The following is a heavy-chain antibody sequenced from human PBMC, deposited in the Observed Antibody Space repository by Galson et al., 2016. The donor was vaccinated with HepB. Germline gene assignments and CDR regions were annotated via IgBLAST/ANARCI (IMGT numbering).Heavy chain of an antibody. CDR1: GLSLSTSGVA. CDR2: IYWDDDK. CDR3: AVCSRYYGSGSPYCLFDY. D-gene: IGHD3-10*01. V-gene: IGHV2-5*02. Sequence: PALVKPTQTLTLTCTFSGLSLSTSGVAVGWIRQPPGKALEWLALIYWDDDKRYSPSLKNRLSISTDTSNNQVVFTMPYMDIVDTATFYCAVCSRYYGSGSPYCLFDYWGQGTLVTVSS. J-gene: IGHJ4*02.